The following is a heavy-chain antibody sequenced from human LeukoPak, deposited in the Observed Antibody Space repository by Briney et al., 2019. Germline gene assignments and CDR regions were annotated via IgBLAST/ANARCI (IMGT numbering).Heavy chain of an antibody. CDR2: INHSGST. D-gene: IGHD3-22*01. J-gene: IGHJ4*02. CDR1: GGSFSVYY. Sequence: KTSETLSLTCAVYGGSFSVYYWSWIRQPPGKGLEWIGEINHSGSTNYNPSLKSRVTMSVDTSKNQFSLKLSSVTAADTAVYYCARRPKYYYDSSGYYYYFDYWGQGTLVTVSS. V-gene: IGHV4-34*01. CDR3: ARRPKYYYDSSGYYYYFDY.